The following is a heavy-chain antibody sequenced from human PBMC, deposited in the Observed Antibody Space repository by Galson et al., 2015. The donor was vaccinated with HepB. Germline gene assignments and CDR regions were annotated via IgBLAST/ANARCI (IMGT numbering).Heavy chain of an antibody. Sequence: SLRPSCAASGFTFSSSAMHWVRQAPCKGLEWVAFISDDGAKRYYVDSVKGRFTISRDNSNNTVFLQMNSLRPEATAVYYCARDRARAYPRDAIGIWGQGTMVPVSP. D-gene: IGHD2-2*01. J-gene: IGHJ3*02. CDR1: GFTFSSSA. CDR2: ISDDGAKR. V-gene: IGHV3-30*03. CDR3: ARDRARAYPRDAIGI.